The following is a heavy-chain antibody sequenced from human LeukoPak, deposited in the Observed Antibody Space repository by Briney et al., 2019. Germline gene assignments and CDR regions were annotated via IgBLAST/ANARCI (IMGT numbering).Heavy chain of an antibody. Sequence: PSETLSLTCTVSGASISTSYWNWIRQAPGAGLEWSGYIYYNRRTTYNPSLESRVKYNPSLKSRVTISADPSKNQFSVELSSVTAADPAVYYCARDPYSGSYLGAFDIWGQGTMVTVSS. V-gene: IGHV4-59*01. J-gene: IGHJ3*02. CDR1: GASISTSY. D-gene: IGHD1-26*01. CDR3: ARDPYSGSYLGAFDI. CDR2: IYYNRRTTYNPSLESRV.